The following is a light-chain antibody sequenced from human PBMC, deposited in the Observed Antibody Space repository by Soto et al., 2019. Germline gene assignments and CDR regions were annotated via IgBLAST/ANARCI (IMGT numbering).Light chain of an antibody. V-gene: IGLV2-23*01. CDR1: SSDVGGYNL. CDR3: CSYAGSSIWV. Sequence: QSALTQPASVSGSPGQSITISCTGTSSDVGGYNLVSWYQHHPGRAPKLLIYEGSKRPSGLSDRFSGSKSGNTASLTISGLQAEDEADYYCCSYAGSSIWVFGGGTKLTVL. J-gene: IGLJ3*02. CDR2: EGS.